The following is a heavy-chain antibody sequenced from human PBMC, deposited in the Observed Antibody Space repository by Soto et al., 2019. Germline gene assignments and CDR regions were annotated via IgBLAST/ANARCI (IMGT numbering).Heavy chain of an antibody. V-gene: IGHV3-23*01. CDR3: ARRGCGTTRSFDI. D-gene: IGHD2-21*01. Sequence: PRRSLRDSCAASGFAFSSDPMSWVRQALERRLEWVSGISASDGLTYNADSVKGRFTISRDNSKNTLYLQMNSLRAEDTALNFCARRGCGTTRSFDIRRQGTMVTVS. CDR1: GFAFSSDP. CDR2: ISASDGLT. J-gene: IGHJ3*02.